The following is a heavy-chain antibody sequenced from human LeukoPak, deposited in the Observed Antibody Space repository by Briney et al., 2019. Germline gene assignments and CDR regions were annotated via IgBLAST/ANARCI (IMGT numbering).Heavy chain of an antibody. CDR2: IHYSGKV. CDR3: ARVNGFTYYFDY. CDR1: GGSLRSSGHW. D-gene: IGHD3-16*01. V-gene: IGHV4-39*07. Sequence: SETLSLTCTVSGGSLRSSGHWWVWIRQPPGKGLEWIGSIHYSGKVYYNPSLKSRVTISVDRSKNQFSLKLSSVTAADTAVYYCARVNGFTYYFDYWGQGTLVTVSS. J-gene: IGHJ4*02.